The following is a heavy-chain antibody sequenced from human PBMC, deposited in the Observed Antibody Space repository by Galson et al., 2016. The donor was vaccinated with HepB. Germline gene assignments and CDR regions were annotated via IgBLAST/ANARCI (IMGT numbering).Heavy chain of an antibody. J-gene: IGHJ4*02. V-gene: IGHV5-51*01. CDR3: ARLPDYYDIGGYFDY. CDR2: IYPDDSDT. CDR1: GYNFTNYW. Sequence: QSGAEVKKPGESLKISCKGSGYNFTNYWIAWVRQMPGKGLEWMGIIYPDDSDTRYSPYFQGQVTISADKSISTAYVQWSSLKASDTAMYYCARLPDYYDIGGYFDYWGQGTLVTVSS. D-gene: IGHD3-22*01.